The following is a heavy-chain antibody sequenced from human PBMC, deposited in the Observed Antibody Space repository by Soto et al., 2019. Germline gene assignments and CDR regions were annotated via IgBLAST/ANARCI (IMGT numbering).Heavy chain of an antibody. CDR2: IYSGGGT. V-gene: IGHV3-66*01. CDR3: ARRGHCSGGSCYSIYALDI. J-gene: IGHJ3*02. Sequence: GGSLSLSCAASGFTVSTNYMSWVRQAPGKGLEWVSLIYSGGGTHYADSVKGRFTISRDNSKNTLYLQMNSLRAEDTAVYYCARRGHCSGGSCYSIYALDIWGQGTMVTVSS. CDR1: GFTVSTNY. D-gene: IGHD2-15*01.